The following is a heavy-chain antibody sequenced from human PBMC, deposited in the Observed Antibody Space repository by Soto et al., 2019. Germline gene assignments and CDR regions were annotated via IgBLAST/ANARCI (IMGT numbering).Heavy chain of an antibody. Sequence: DVQLVESGGGLIQPGESLRLSCAAFGFTISGKKYVAWVRQAPGKGLEWVSALYDLDGSFYAASVKGRFTTSSDSSKTTVYLQMNDLSPDDTAVYYCAPWPEREHAYDVWGQGTTVPVPS. CDR1: GFTISGKKY. J-gene: IGHJ3*01. V-gene: IGHV3-53*01. CDR3: APWPEREHAYDV. CDR2: LYDLDGS. D-gene: IGHD1-1*01.